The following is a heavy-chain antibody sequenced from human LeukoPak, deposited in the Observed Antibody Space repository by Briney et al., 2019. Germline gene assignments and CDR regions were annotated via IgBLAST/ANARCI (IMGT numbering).Heavy chain of an antibody. CDR3: AREAAVAGIHPHDY. CDR1: GFTFSSYW. J-gene: IGHJ4*02. CDR2: IKQDGSEK. D-gene: IGHD6-19*01. V-gene: IGHV3-7*01. Sequence: TGGSLRLSCAASGFTFSSYWMSWVRQAPGKGLEWVANIKQDGSEKYYVDSVKGRFTISGDNAKNSLYLQMNSLRAEDTAVYYCAREAAVAGIHPHDYWGQGTLVTVSS.